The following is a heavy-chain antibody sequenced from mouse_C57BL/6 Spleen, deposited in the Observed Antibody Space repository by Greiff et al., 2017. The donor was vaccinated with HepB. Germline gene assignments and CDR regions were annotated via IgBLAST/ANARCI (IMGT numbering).Heavy chain of an antibody. J-gene: IGHJ3*01. Sequence: EVQLQQSGAELVRPGASVKLSCTASGFTIKDYYMHWVKQRPEQGLEWIGRIDPEDGDTEYAPKFQGKATMTADTSSNTTYLQLSSLTSEDTAVYDCTCHYGDGGAWFAYWGQGTLVTVSA. CDR1: GFTIKDYY. V-gene: IGHV14-1*01. CDR3: TCHYGDGGAWFAY. D-gene: IGHD2-13*01. CDR2: IDPEDGDT.